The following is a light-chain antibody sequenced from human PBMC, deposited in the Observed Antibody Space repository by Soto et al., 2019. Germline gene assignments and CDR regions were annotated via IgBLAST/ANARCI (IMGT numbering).Light chain of an antibody. CDR3: SLYTSSSTWV. CDR1: SSDVGSYNR. J-gene: IGLJ3*02. CDR2: EVS. V-gene: IGLV2-18*01. Sequence: QSALTQPPSVSGSPGQSVTISCTGTSSDVGSYNRVSWYQQPPGTAPKLRFYEVSNRPSGVPDRFSGSKSGNTASLTISGLQAEDEADYYCSLYTSSSTWVFGGGTKVTVL.